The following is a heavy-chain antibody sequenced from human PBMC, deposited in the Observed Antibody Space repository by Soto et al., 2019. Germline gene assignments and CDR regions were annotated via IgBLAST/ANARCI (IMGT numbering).Heavy chain of an antibody. D-gene: IGHD3-10*01. V-gene: IGHV5-51*01. J-gene: IGHJ6*02. CDR1: GYSFTSYW. Sequence: GESLKISCKGSGYSFTSYWIGWVRQMPGKGLEWMGIIHPGDSDTRYSPSFQGQVTISADKSISTAYLQWSSLKASDTAMYYCARSPDLWFGELLGHYYGMDVWGQGTTVTVSS. CDR2: IHPGDSDT. CDR3: ARSPDLWFGELLGHYYGMDV.